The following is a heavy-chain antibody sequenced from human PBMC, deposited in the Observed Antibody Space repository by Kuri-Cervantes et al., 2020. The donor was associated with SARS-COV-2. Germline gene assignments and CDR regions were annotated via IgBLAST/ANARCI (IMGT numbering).Heavy chain of an antibody. D-gene: IGHD6-13*01. CDR3: ARLSAAGYFDY. CDR2: INHSGST. J-gene: IGHJ4*02. Sequence: SETLSLTCAVYGGSFSSYYWSWIRQPPGKGLEWMGEINHSGSTYYNPSLKSRVTISVDTSKNQFSLKLSSVTAADTAVYYCARLSAAGYFDYWGQGTLVTVSS. V-gene: IGHV4-34*01. CDR1: GGSFSSYY.